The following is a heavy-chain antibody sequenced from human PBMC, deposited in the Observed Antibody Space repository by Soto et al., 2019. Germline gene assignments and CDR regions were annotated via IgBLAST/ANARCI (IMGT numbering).Heavy chain of an antibody. Sequence: EFPNIWCQGAGCSSTSYWIRCVRQMTGKGLEWMGIIYPGDSDTSYSPSFQGQGSLSADKSIRTAYLQWSSLKASDTAMYYCARLKPAAHEALYGMDVWGQGTTVTVSS. J-gene: IGHJ6*02. CDR3: ARLKPAAHEALYGMDV. CDR2: IYPGDSDT. V-gene: IGHV5-51*01. D-gene: IGHD2-2*01. CDR1: GCSSTSYW.